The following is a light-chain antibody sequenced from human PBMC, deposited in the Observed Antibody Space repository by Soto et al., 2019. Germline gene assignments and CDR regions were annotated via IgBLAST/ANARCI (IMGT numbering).Light chain of an antibody. Sequence: QPLLTQSSSASASLGSSVKLTCTLSSGHSSYIIAWHQQQPGKAPRYLMKLEGSGSYNKGSGVPDRFSGSSSGADRYLTISNLQFEDEADYYCETWDSNTRMFGGGTKLTVL. CDR2: LEGSGSY. J-gene: IGLJ3*02. CDR1: SGHSSYI. V-gene: IGLV4-60*02. CDR3: ETWDSNTRM.